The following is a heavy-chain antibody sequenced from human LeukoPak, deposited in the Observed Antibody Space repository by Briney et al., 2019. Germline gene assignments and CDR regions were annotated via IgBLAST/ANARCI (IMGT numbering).Heavy chain of an antibody. Sequence: SETLSLTCTVSGGSISGYYWSWIRKPPGKGLEWIGYIYYSGSTNYNPSLKSRVTISVDTSKNQFSLKLSSVTAADTAVYYCASYSSGWYSFQHWGQGTLVTVSS. CDR1: GGSISGYY. V-gene: IGHV4-59*08. J-gene: IGHJ1*01. D-gene: IGHD6-19*01. CDR3: ASYSSGWYSFQH. CDR2: IYYSGST.